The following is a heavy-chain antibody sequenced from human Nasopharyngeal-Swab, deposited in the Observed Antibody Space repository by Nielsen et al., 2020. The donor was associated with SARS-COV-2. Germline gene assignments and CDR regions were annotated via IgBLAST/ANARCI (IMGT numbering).Heavy chain of an antibody. D-gene: IGHD3-10*01. CDR1: GGSISNYY. J-gene: IGHJ5*02. Sequence: SETLSLTCTVSGGSISNYYWSWIRQPPGKGLEWIGQIFYSGSTNYNPSIKTRVTISVDTSKNELSLKLNSVTAADTAVYYCARFSGSYSLNWFDPWGQGILVIVSS. CDR2: IFYSGST. V-gene: IGHV4-59*01. CDR3: ARFSGSYSLNWFDP.